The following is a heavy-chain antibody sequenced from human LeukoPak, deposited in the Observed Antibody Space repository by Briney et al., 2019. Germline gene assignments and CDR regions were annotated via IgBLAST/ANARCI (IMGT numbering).Heavy chain of an antibody. CDR2: IYYSGTT. J-gene: IGHJ5*02. CDR3: ARQFHGSGYVDDL. Sequence: PSETLSLTCSVSGXSISSTSVYWGWIRRPPGKGLEWIASIYYSGTTHYNPSLKSRVTMSVDTSKNQFSLKLSAVTAADTAVYYCARQFHGSGYVDDLWGQGTLVTVSS. V-gene: IGHV4-39*01. CDR1: GXSISSTSVY. D-gene: IGHD5-12*01.